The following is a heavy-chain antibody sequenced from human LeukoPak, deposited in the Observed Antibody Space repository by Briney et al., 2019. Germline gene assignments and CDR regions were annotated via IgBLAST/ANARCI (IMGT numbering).Heavy chain of an antibody. CDR3: GKDPNGNFIGAFDF. V-gene: IGHV3-30*02. CDR2: IRYDGSNK. Sequence: GGSLRLSCVASGFTFSSHGMHWVRQAPGKGLEWVAFIRYDGSNKYYADSVKGRFTISRDNSKNTLYLQMDSLRVEDTAVYYCGKDPNGNFIGAFDFWGQGTMVTVSS. J-gene: IGHJ3*01. CDR1: GFTFSSHG. D-gene: IGHD4-23*01.